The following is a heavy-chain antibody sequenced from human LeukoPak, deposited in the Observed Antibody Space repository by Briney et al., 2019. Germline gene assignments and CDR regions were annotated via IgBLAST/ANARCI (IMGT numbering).Heavy chain of an antibody. CDR3: AKDLEQWLFYYFDY. CDR1: GFTFSSYA. J-gene: IGHJ4*02. D-gene: IGHD6-19*01. Sequence: PGGSLRLCCAASGFTFSSYAMSWVRQAPGKGLEWVSAISGSCGSTYYADSVKRRFTISRDNSKNTLYLQMNSLRAEDTAVYYCAKDLEQWLFYYFDYWGQGTLVTVSS. V-gene: IGHV3-23*01. CDR2: ISGSCGST.